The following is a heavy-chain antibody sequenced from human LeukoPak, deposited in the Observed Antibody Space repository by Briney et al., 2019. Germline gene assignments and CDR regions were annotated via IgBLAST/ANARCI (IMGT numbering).Heavy chain of an antibody. CDR1: GFTFSSYA. V-gene: IGHV3-30*14. CDR2: ISYDGSNK. CDR3: AKDRSQWLVWDKYYFDY. Sequence: GGSLRLSCAASGFTFSSYAMHWVRQAPGKGLEWVAVISYDGSNKYYADSVKGRFTISRDNSKNTLYLQMNSLRAEDTAVYYCAKDRSQWLVWDKYYFDYWGQGTLVTVSS. D-gene: IGHD6-19*01. J-gene: IGHJ4*02.